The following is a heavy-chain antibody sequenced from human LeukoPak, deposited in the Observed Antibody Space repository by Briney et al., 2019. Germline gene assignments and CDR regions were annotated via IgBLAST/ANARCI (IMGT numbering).Heavy chain of an antibody. CDR3: ARRSRKEYYYDSSGYYGARGYFDY. V-gene: IGHV6-1*01. D-gene: IGHD3-22*01. CDR1: GDSVSSNSAA. Sequence: SQTLALTCAISGDSVSSNSAAWNWIRQSPSRGLEWLGRTYYRSKWYNDYAVSVKSRITINPDTSKNQFSLQLNSVTPEDTAVYYCARRSRKEYYYDSSGYYGARGYFDYWGQGTLVTVSS. J-gene: IGHJ4*02. CDR2: TYYRSKWYN.